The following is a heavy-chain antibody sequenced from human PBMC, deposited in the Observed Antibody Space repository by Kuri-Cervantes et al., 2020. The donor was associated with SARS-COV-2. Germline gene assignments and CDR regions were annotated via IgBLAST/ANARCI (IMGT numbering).Heavy chain of an antibody. J-gene: IGHJ4*02. CDR1: GFTFADYA. Sequence: GGSLRLSCAASGFTFADYAMHWVRQAPGKGLEWVSFISWDGGSTYYADSVKGRFNISRDNSKNSLYLQMNSLSVEDTALYYCAKDRDLVLDYWGQGTLVTVSS. CDR3: AKDRDLVLDY. V-gene: IGHV3-43D*03. D-gene: IGHD2-8*02. CDR2: ISWDGGST.